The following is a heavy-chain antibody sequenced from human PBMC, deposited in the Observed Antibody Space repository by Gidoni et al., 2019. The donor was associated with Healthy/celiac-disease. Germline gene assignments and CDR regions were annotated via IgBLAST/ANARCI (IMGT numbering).Heavy chain of an antibody. CDR3: ARAARAVALDY. D-gene: IGHD6-19*01. CDR1: GGAISSYY. V-gene: IGHV4-59*01. Sequence: QVQLQVSGSGLVKPSETLSLTCTVPGGAISSYYWSWIRQPPGKGLEWIGYSYYSGSTTYNPSLKSRVTISVDTSKNQFSLKLSSVTAADTAVYYCARAARAVALDYWGQGTLVTVSS. J-gene: IGHJ4*02. CDR2: SYYSGST.